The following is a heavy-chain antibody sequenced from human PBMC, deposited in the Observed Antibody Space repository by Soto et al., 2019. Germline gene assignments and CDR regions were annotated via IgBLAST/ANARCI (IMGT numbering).Heavy chain of an antibody. Sequence: TLSLSCTVSGGSVSSGDYYCSLIRQPPGKGLEWIGYIYYSGSTYYNPSLKSRVTISVDTSKNHFSLKLTSVSAADTAVYYCASLALAAAANDYWGQGTLVTVSS. CDR1: GGSVSSGDYY. CDR3: ASLALAAAANDY. CDR2: IYYSGST. J-gene: IGHJ4*02. D-gene: IGHD6-13*01. V-gene: IGHV4-30-4*01.